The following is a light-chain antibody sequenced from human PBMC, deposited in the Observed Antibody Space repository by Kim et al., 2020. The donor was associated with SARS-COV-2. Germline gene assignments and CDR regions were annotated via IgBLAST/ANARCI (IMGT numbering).Light chain of an antibody. V-gene: IGLV4-69*01. CDR1: SWKRADD. CDR2: LNRDGSL. Sequence: VKIICTLSSWKRADDSAWHQRQSGRCPGYLMKLNRDGSLRKGDGTLGRVSGSSSGVERYLTISSLQSEDEADYYCQTWGTAIGIQGFGGGTQLTVL. J-gene: IGLJ3*02. CDR3: QTWGTAIGIQG.